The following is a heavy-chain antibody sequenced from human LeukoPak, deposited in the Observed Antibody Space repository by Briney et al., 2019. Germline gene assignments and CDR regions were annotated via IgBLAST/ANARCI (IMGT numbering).Heavy chain of an antibody. CDR3: ARDPSDFIAAGTSWFDP. CDR2: ISSSSSYI. CDR1: GFTFSSYS. Sequence: GGSLRLSCVASGFTFSSYSMNWVRQAPGKGLEWVSSISSSSSYIYYADSVKGRFAISRDNAKNSLYLQMNSLRAEDTAVYYCARDPSDFIAAGTSWFDPGGQGTLVTVSS. V-gene: IGHV3-21*01. J-gene: IGHJ5*02. D-gene: IGHD6-13*01.